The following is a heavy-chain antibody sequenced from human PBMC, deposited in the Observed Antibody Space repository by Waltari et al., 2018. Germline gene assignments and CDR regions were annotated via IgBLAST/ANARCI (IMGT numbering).Heavy chain of an antibody. Sequence: QVQLQESGPGLVKPSETLSLTCAVSGYSISSGYYWGWIRQPPGKGLEWIGSIYHSGSTYYNPSLKSRVTMTTDTSTSTAYMELRSLRSDDTAVYYCARVSYAAPFDYWGQGTLVTVSS. CDR1: GYSISSGYY. D-gene: IGHD1-26*01. V-gene: IGHV4-38-2*01. CDR3: ARVSYAAPFDY. J-gene: IGHJ4*02. CDR2: IYHSGST.